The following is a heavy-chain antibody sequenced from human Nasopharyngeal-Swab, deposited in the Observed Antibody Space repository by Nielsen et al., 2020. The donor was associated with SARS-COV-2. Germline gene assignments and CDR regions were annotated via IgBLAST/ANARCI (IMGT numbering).Heavy chain of an antibody. J-gene: IGHJ4*02. CDR3: ARLGYYGTSGYYEVGY. Sequence: GESLKISCKGSGYSFANYWIGWVRQMPGKGLEWMGINYSGDSDTRYSQSFQGPVTISADKSISTAYLQWSSLKASDTAMYYCARLGYYGTSGYYEVGYWGQGALVTVSS. CDR2: NYSGDSDT. D-gene: IGHD3-22*01. CDR1: GYSFANYW. V-gene: IGHV5-51*01.